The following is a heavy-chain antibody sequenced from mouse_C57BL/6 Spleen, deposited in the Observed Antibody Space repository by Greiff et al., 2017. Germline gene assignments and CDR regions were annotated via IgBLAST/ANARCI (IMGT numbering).Heavy chain of an antibody. Sequence: VQLQQPGAELVKPGASVKMSCKASGYTFTSYWITWVKQRPGQGLEWIGDIYPGSGSTNYNEKFKSKATLTVDTSSSTAYMQLSSLTSKVSAVYYCASLYDYDEEAWFAYWGQGTLVTVSA. CDR3: ASLYDYDEEAWFAY. D-gene: IGHD2-4*01. CDR1: GYTFTSYW. J-gene: IGHJ3*01. CDR2: IYPGSGST. V-gene: IGHV1-55*01.